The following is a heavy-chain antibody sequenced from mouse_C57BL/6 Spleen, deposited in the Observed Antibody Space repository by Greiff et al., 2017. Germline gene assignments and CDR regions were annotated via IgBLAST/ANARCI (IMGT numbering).Heavy chain of an antibody. Sequence: DVKLVESGGGLVQPGGSLSLSCAASGFTFTDYYMSWVRQPPGKALEWLGFISNKANGYTTEYSASVKGRFTISRDNSQSILYLQMNAVRAEDSATYYWARSYYDYDVGAMDYWGQGTSVTVSS. CDR2: ISNKANGYTT. CDR1: GFTFTDYY. CDR3: ARSYYDYDVGAMDY. J-gene: IGHJ4*01. D-gene: IGHD2-4*01. V-gene: IGHV7-3*01.